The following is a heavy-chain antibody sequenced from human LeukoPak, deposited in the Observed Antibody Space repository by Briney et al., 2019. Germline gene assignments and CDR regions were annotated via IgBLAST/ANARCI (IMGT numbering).Heavy chain of an antibody. CDR1: GYTFTSYG. CDR2: ISAYNGNT. V-gene: IGHV1-18*01. D-gene: IGHD5-18*01. J-gene: IGHJ4*02. CDR3: ARERYSYREHPKLFDY. Sequence: ASVKVSCKASGYTFTSYGISWVRQAPGQGLEWMGWISAYNGNTNYAQKLRGRVTMTTDTSTSTAYMELRSLRSDDTAVYYCARERYSYREHPKLFDYWGQGTLVTVSS.